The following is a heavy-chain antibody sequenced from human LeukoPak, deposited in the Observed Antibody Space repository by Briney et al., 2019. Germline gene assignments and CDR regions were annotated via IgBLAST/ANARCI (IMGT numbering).Heavy chain of an antibody. CDR1: GYTFIGYY. CDR3: ARVIGSGWFFDY. CDR2: INPDSGGT. Sequence: ASVKVSCKASGYTFIGYYIHWVRQAPGQGLEWIGWINPDSGGTNYAQKFQGRVTMTRDTSITTAYMELSGLRSDDTAVYYCARVIGSGWFFDYWGQGTLVTVSS. J-gene: IGHJ4*02. D-gene: IGHD6-19*01. V-gene: IGHV1-2*02.